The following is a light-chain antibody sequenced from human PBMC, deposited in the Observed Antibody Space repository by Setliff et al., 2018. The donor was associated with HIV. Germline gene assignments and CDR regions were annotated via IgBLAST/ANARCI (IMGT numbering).Light chain of an antibody. J-gene: IGLJ1*01. CDR3: QVWDYSSDQLWV. CDR1: NIGSKS. Sequence: SYELTQPPSVSVAPGKTARITCGGDNIGSKSVHWYQQKPGQAPVVVVYDDTDRPSGIPERFSGSNSGKTATLTITRVEAGDEADYYCQVWDYSSDQLWVFGTGTKVTVL. CDR2: DDT. V-gene: IGLV3-21*03.